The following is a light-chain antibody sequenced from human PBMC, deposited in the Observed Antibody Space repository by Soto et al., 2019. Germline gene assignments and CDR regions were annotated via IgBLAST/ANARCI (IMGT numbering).Light chain of an antibody. CDR1: SSDVGSYNL. CDR2: EGS. CDR3: CSYAGTSYV. Sequence: ALTQPASVSGSPGQSITISCTGTSSDVGSYNLVSWYQQHPGKAPKLMIYEGSKRPSGVSNRFSGSKSGNTASLTISGLQAEDEADYYCCSYAGTSYVFGTGTKVTVL. J-gene: IGLJ1*01. V-gene: IGLV2-23*01.